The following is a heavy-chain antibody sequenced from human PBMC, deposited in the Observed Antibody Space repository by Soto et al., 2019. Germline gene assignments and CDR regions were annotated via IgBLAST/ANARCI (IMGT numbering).Heavy chain of an antibody. CDR3: ARSAYSYGDDAFDI. J-gene: IGHJ3*02. D-gene: IGHD5-18*01. Sequence: ASVKVSCKASGFTFTTHGFTWVRQAPGQGLEWMGWSSALNGYTNYAQNFQGRLTITTDSSTSTAYMELRSLRSDDTAVYYCARSAYSYGDDAFDIWGQGTMVTVSS. V-gene: IGHV1-18*01. CDR2: SSALNGYT. CDR1: GFTFTTHG.